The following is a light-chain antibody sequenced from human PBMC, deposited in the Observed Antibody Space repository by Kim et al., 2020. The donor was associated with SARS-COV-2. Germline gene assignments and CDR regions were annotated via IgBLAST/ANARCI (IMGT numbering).Light chain of an antibody. J-gene: IGLJ3*02. CDR1: NSNIGYNG. Sequence: QSVLSQPPSASGTPGQRVTISCSGSNSNIGYNGVNWYQHIPGTAPKLLIHKNDQRPSGVPDRFSGSKSGTSASLAIGGLQSEDEADYYCAAWVDSLNGWVFGGGTKVTVL. CDR2: KND. CDR3: AAWVDSLNGWV. V-gene: IGLV1-44*01.